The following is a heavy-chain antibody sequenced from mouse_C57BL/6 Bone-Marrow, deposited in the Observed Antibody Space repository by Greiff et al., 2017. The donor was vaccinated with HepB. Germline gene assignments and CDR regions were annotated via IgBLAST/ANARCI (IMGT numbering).Heavy chain of an antibody. CDR3: AGENYGSGYEAY. D-gene: IGHD1-1*01. CDR2: ITHSGET. CDR1: GFPITSGYY. Sequence: KLLESGPGLVKPSQSLFLTCSITGFPITSGYYWIWIRQSPGKPLEWMGYITHSGETFYNPSLQSPISITRETSKNQFFIQLNSVTTEDTTMYYCAGENYGSGYEAYWGQGTLVTVSA. V-gene: IGHV12-3*01. J-gene: IGHJ3*01.